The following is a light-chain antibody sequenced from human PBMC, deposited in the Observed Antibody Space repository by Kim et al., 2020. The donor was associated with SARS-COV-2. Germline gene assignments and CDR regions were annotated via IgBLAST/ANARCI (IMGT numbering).Light chain of an antibody. Sequence: QSALTQPPSVSGSPGQSVTISCTGTSSDVGSYNRVSWYQQPPDTAPKLMIYEVSNRPSGVPARFSGSKSGNTASLTISGLQAEDEADYYCTSHTRSDTWVFGGGTKLTVL. CDR3: TSHTRSDTWV. CDR2: EVS. V-gene: IGLV2-18*02. J-gene: IGLJ3*02. CDR1: SSDVGSYNR.